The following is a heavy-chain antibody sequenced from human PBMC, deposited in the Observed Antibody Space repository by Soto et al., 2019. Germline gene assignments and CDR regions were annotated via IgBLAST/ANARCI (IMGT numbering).Heavy chain of an antibody. CDR2: IHYSGST. D-gene: IGHD3-22*01. V-gene: IGHV4-39*01. Sequence: QLQLQESGPGLVKPSETLSLTCTVSGDSVTISDYYWGWIRQPPGKGLEWIGSIHYSGSTYYNPSLKSRVTISGDTSKKPFSLKLTSLTAADAAVYYCAAHDSGGYYAEYWGQGTLVTVSA. J-gene: IGHJ4*02. CDR3: AAHDSGGYYAEY. CDR1: GDSVTISDYY.